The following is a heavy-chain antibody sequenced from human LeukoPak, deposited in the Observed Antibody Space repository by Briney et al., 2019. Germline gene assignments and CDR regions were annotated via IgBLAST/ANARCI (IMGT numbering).Heavy chain of an antibody. CDR2: ISHSGSSI. J-gene: IGHJ4*02. CDR3: AMALDY. D-gene: IGHD5-12*01. V-gene: IGHV3-23*01. CDR1: GFTFSNYL. Sequence: GGSLRLSCVASGFTFSNYLMNWVRQAPGKGLEWVSRISHSGSSIYYADSVKGRFTICRDHSKNTLYLKMGRLRVEDTAVYYCAMALDYWGQGTLVTVSS.